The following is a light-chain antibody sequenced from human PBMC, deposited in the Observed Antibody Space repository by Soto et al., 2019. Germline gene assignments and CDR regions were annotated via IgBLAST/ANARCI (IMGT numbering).Light chain of an antibody. Sequence: EIVLTQSPGTLSLSPGERATLNCMASQRVRSSYLAWYQQQPGQAPRLLIHGASRRATGIPDRFSGSGSGTDFTLTINRLEPEDFAVYFCQQYGDMWTFGQGAKVDIK. CDR3: QQYGDMWT. CDR2: GAS. CDR1: QRVRSSY. J-gene: IGKJ1*01. V-gene: IGKV3-20*01.